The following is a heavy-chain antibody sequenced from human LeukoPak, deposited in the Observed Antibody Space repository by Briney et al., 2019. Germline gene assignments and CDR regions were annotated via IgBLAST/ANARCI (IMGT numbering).Heavy chain of an antibody. CDR2: IIPIFGTA. Sequence: SVKVPCKASGGTFSSYAISWVRQAPGQGLEWMGGIIPIFGTANYAQKFQGRVTITADESTSTAYMELSSLRSEDTAVYYCARDCSSTSCYDAFDIWGQGTMVTVSS. D-gene: IGHD2-2*01. CDR1: GGTFSSYA. CDR3: ARDCSSTSCYDAFDI. J-gene: IGHJ3*02. V-gene: IGHV1-69*13.